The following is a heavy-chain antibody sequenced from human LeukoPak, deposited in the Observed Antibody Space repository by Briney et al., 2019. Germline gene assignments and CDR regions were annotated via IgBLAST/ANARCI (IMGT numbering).Heavy chain of an antibody. CDR1: GYTFTRYG. J-gene: IGHJ1*01. V-gene: IGHV1-18*01. Sequence: GASVKVSCKASGYTFTRYGISWLRQAPGQGLEWMGWISAYNGNTNYAQTLQGRVTMTTDTSTSTAYMELRSLRSDDTAVYYCARETLYYYDSSGYYFQYFQHWGQGTLVTVSS. D-gene: IGHD3-22*01. CDR2: ISAYNGNT. CDR3: ARETLYYYDSSGYYFQYFQH.